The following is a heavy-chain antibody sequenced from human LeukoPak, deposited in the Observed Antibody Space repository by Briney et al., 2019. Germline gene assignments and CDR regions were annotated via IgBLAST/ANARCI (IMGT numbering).Heavy chain of an antibody. CDR2: INSDGSST. D-gene: IGHD3-10*01. J-gene: IGHJ4*02. Sequence: GGSWGLSGEASGLPFSGYGRHWVGQAPGKGLVWVSRINSDGSSTSYADSVKGRFTISRDNAKNSLYLQMNSLRAEDTAVYYCAGPVSGSGSNWGQGTLVTVSS. CDR1: GLPFSGYG. V-gene: IGHV3-74*01. CDR3: AGPVSGSGSN.